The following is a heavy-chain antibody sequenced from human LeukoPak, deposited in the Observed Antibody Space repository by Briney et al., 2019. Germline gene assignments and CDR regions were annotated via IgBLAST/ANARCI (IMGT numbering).Heavy chain of an antibody. CDR2: IYYSGST. CDR3: ARDLSPRI. J-gene: IGHJ4*02. CDR1: GGSISSHY. V-gene: IGHV4-59*11. Sequence: SETLSLTCTGSGGSISSHYWSWIRQPPGKGLEWIGYIYYSGSTNYNPSLKSRVTISVDTSKNQFSLKLSSVTAADTAVYYCARDLSPRIWGQGTLVTVSS.